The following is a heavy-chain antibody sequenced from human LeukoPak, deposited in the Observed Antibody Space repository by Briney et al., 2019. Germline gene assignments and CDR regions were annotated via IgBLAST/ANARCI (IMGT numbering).Heavy chain of an antibody. D-gene: IGHD6-13*01. V-gene: IGHV3-66*02. Sequence: GVSLRLSWAASGFTVDSKYMRWVRQAPGKGLEWVSPIYTGGSTYYADSVRGRFTISRDNSKNTLYLQMNSLRPEDTAVYYCARGFGKAAANVFGGYTMDVWGQGTTVTVSS. CDR3: ARGFGKAAANVFGGYTMDV. CDR2: IYTGGST. J-gene: IGHJ6*02. CDR1: GFTVDSKY.